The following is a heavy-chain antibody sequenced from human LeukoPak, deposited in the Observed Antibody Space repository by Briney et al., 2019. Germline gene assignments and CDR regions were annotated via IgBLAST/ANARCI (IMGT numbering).Heavy chain of an antibody. D-gene: IGHD5-24*01. J-gene: IGHJ4*02. V-gene: IGHV3-11*01. CDR1: GFTFNDFY. CDR2: ISKTGNTI. Sequence: GGSLRLSCAASGFTFNDFYMTWIRQAPGKGLEWVSYISKTGNTIYYADSVKGRFTISRDNAKKSLYLEMSSLRAEDTAVYYCARDDGPYYFDYWGQGTLVTVSS. CDR3: ARDDGPYYFDY.